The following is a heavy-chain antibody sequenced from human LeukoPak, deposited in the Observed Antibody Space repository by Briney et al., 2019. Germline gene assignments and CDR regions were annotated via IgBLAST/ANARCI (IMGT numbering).Heavy chain of an antibody. CDR2: IKQDATEK. Sequence: GGSLRLSCAASGFTFSSAWMTWVRQAPGKGLEWVANIKQDATEKYYVDSVKGRFTISRDNAKNTLYLQMNSLRAEDTAVYYCARDLRDTYYYYYMDVWGKGTTVTVSS. CDR3: ARDLRDTYYYYYMDV. CDR1: GFTFSSAW. V-gene: IGHV3-7*01. J-gene: IGHJ6*03. D-gene: IGHD5/OR15-5a*01.